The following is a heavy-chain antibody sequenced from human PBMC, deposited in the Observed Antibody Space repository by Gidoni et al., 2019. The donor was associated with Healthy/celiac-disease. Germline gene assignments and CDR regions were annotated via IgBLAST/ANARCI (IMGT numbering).Heavy chain of an antibody. CDR1: GFTFRRYS. CDR3: ARDLGLWIDY. CDR2: ISSSSSTI. D-gene: IGHD3-16*01. V-gene: IGHV3-48*01. J-gene: IGHJ4*02. Sequence: EVQLVESGGGLVQPGGSLRLSCAASGFTFRRYSMTWVRQAPGKGLEWVSYISSSSSTIYYADSVKGRFTISRDNAKNSLYLQMNSLRAEDTAVYYCARDLGLWIDYWGQGTLVTVSS.